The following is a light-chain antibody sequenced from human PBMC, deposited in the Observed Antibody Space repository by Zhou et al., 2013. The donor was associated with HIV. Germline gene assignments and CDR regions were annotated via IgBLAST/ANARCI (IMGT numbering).Light chain of an antibody. CDR3: QQYNNWPLLT. J-gene: IGKJ4*01. Sequence: ETVLTQSPDTLSLSPGERATLSCRASQSISSNLAWYQQKPGQAPRLLMFGASTRATGIPARFSGSGSGTEFTLTISSMQSEDFAVYYCQQYNNWPLLTFGGGTKVEIK. V-gene: IGKV3-15*01. CDR2: GAS. CDR1: QSISSN.